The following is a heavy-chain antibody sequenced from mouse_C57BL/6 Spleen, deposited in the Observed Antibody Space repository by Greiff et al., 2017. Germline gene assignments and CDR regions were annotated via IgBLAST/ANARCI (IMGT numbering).Heavy chain of an antibody. CDR3: ASLYYDYLYAMDY. J-gene: IGHJ4*01. Sequence: EVQGVESGGGLVKPGGSLKLSCAASGFTFSDYGMHWVRQAPEKGLEWVAYISSGSSTIYYADTVKGRFTISRDNAKNTLFLQMTSLRSEDTAMYYCASLYYDYLYAMDYWGQGTSVTVSS. CDR1: GFTFSDYG. V-gene: IGHV5-17*01. D-gene: IGHD2-4*01. CDR2: ISSGSSTI.